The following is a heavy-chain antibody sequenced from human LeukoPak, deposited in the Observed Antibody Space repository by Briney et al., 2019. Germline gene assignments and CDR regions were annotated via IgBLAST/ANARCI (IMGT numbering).Heavy chain of an antibody. CDR1: GFTVSSNN. D-gene: IGHD1-26*01. V-gene: IGHV3-53*01. Sequence: GGSLRLSCAASGFTVSSNNMSWVRQAPGKGLEWVSVIYSGGSTYYADSVKGRFTISRDNSKNTLYLQMNSLRAEDTAVYYCARGEGATDYLDYWGQGTLVTVSS. CDR2: IYSGGST. CDR3: ARGEGATDYLDY. J-gene: IGHJ4*02.